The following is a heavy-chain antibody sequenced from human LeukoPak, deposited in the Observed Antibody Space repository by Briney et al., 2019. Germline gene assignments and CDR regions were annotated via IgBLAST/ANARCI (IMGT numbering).Heavy chain of an antibody. J-gene: IGHJ4*02. CDR3: VKDDLKN. Sequence: GGSLRLSCAASGFTFSNYGMHWVRQAPGKGLEWVAFIRYDGSNKHYADSVEGRFTISRDNSKNTLYLQVNSLRAEDTAVYYCVKDDLKNWGQGTLVTVSS. CDR1: GFTFSNYG. CDR2: IRYDGSNK. V-gene: IGHV3-30*02.